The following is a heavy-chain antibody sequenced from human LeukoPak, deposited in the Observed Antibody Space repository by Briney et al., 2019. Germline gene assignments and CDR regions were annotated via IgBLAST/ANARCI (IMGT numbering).Heavy chain of an antibody. CDR1: GGSVSRGGYY. V-gene: IGHV4-61*08. D-gene: IGHD1-26*01. CDR3: ARGGVGATNYFDY. J-gene: IGHJ4*02. Sequence: SETLSLTCTVSGGSVSRGGYYWSWIRQPPGKGLEWIGYISYSGTTNYNPSLKSRVTISVDTSKNQFSLKLSSVTAADTAVYYCARGGVGATNYFDYWGQGTLVTVSS. CDR2: ISYSGTT.